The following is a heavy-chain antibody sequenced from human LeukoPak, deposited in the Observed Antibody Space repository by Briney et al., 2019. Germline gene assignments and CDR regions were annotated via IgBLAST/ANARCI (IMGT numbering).Heavy chain of an antibody. Sequence: GGSLRLSCAASGFTFTTYAMSWVRQAPGKGLEWVSGISGLGDNTYYVDSVKGRFTISRDNAENTQYLQINSLRVEDTAVYYCARSLRSPRYCIDDTCYFDYWGQGTLVTVSS. V-gene: IGHV3-23*01. CDR1: GFTFTTYA. J-gene: IGHJ4*02. CDR2: ISGLGDNT. D-gene: IGHD2-15*01. CDR3: ARSLRSPRYCIDDTCYFDY.